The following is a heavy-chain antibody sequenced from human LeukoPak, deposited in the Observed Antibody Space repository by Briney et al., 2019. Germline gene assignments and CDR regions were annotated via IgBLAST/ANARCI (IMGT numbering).Heavy chain of an antibody. CDR1: GFTFSSYS. D-gene: IGHD2-2*01. CDR3: ARAGRGGQLQKFDY. J-gene: IGHJ4*02. Sequence: GGSLRLSCAASGFTFSSYSTNWVRQAPGRGLEWASSISSSSSYIYYADSVKGRFTISRDNAKNSLYLQMNSLRAEDTAVYYCARAGRGGQLQKFDYWGQGTLVTVSS. CDR2: ISSSSSYI. V-gene: IGHV3-21*01.